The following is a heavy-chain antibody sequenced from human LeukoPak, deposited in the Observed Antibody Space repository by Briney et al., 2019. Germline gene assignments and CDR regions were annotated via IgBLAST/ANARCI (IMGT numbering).Heavy chain of an antibody. CDR1: GFTFSSYA. CDR2: IWYDGSNK. V-gene: IGHV3-33*08. CDR3: ARGRGADYGGNSGYFDY. Sequence: GGSLRLSCAAPGFTFSSYAIHWVRQAPGKGLEWVAVIWYDGSNKYYADSVKGRFTISRDNPKNTLYVQMNSLRAEDTAVYYCARGRGADYGGNSGYFDYWGQGTLVTVSS. J-gene: IGHJ4*02. D-gene: IGHD4-23*01.